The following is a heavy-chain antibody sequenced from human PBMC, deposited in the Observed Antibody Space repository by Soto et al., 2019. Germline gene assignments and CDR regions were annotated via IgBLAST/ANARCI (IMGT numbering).Heavy chain of an antibody. J-gene: IGHJ4*02. V-gene: IGHV3-33*01. D-gene: IGHD3-9*01. CDR2: IWYDGSNK. CDR1: GFTFSSYG. Sequence: QVQLVESGGGVVQPGRSLRLSCAASGFTFSSYGMHWVRQAPGKGLEWVAVIWYDGSNKYYADSVKGRFTISRDNSKNTLYLQMNSLRAEDTAVYCCARSGALRYFDWLHYDYWGQGTLVTVSS. CDR3: ARSGALRYFDWLHYDY.